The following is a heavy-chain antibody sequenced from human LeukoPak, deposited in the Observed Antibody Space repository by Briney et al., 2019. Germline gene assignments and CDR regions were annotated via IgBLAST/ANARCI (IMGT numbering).Heavy chain of an antibody. Sequence: PSETLSLTCTVSGGSISSYYWSWIRQPPGKGLEWIGYIYYSGSTNYNPSLKSRVTISVDTSKNQFSLKLSSVTAADTAVYYCAGGVGTGTTYWGQGTLVTVSS. CDR2: IYYSGST. J-gene: IGHJ4*02. V-gene: IGHV4-59*01. CDR1: GGSISSYY. D-gene: IGHD1-7*01. CDR3: AGGVGTGTTY.